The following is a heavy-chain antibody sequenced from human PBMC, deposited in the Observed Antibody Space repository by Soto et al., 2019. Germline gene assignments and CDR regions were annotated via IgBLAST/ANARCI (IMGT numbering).Heavy chain of an antibody. J-gene: IGHJ6*04. Sequence: EVQLVESGGGLVQPGGSLRLSCAGSGATLQDYAMHWVRQPPGKGLEWVSGIYYNSNRIDYADSVKGRFTISRDNARNDLYRQMNGLTTEDKAFYYCGKDISPGGMDVWGRGIMVTVSS. V-gene: IGHV3-9*01. CDR3: GKDISPGGMDV. CDR1: GATLQDYA. CDR2: IYYNSNRI.